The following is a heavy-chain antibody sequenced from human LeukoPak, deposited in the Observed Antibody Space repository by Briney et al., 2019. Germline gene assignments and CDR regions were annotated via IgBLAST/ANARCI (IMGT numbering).Heavy chain of an antibody. D-gene: IGHD6-19*01. CDR2: INPNSGGT. J-gene: IGHJ4*02. Sequence: ASVNVSCKASGYTFTAYYIHWVRQAPGQGLEWIGWINPNSGGTNYAQKFQGRVTMTRDTSISTAYMELSRLRSDDTAMYYCARSSGWKYNIDYWGQGTLVTVSS. CDR1: GYTFTAYY. CDR3: ARSSGWKYNIDY. V-gene: IGHV1-2*02.